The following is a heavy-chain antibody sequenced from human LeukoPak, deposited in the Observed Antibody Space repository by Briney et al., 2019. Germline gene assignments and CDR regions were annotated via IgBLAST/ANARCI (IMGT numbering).Heavy chain of an antibody. Sequence: PGGSLRLSCGASGFTFSSYAMSWVRQTPGRGLEWVAGVSPSGGRTIYADSAEGRFTISRDNSNDTVYLQLSSPRAEDSALYYCAKVRGVYCSSPACYYYDAWGQGTPVTVSS. CDR1: GFTFSSYA. D-gene: IGHD2-2*01. CDR2: VSPSGGRT. V-gene: IGHV3-23*01. CDR3: AKVRGVYCSSPACYYYDA. J-gene: IGHJ4*02.